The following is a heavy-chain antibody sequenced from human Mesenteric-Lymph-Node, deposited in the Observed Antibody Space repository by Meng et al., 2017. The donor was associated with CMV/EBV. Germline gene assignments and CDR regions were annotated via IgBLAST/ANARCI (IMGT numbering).Heavy chain of an antibody. J-gene: IGHJ4*02. V-gene: IGHV4-4*02. CDR1: GGAGGGHNW. CDR3: ASADSLYAPEY. Sequence: TGAVSGGAGGGHNWWGRVRQTPEKGLEWLGQIYPSGSTTDNPSLERRGTISVDRSKNQFSLKLISVTAADTAVYYGASADSLYAPEYWSQGTLVTVSS. D-gene: IGHD5/OR15-5a*01. CDR2: IYPSGST.